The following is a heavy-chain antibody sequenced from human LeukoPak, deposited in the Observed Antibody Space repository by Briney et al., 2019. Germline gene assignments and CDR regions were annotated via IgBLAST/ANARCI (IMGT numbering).Heavy chain of an antibody. CDR2: ITTYNGNT. D-gene: IGHD4-17*01. V-gene: IGHV1-18*01. Sequence: GASVKVSCKASGYTFTSYPISWVRQAPAQGLEWMGWITTYNGNTHYAQKPQGRVTMTAETSTRTAYMDLRGLRSDDTAVYYCARGYDYGDYVGDFDYWGQGTLVTVSS. J-gene: IGHJ4*02. CDR3: ARGYDYGDYVGDFDY. CDR1: GYTFTSYP.